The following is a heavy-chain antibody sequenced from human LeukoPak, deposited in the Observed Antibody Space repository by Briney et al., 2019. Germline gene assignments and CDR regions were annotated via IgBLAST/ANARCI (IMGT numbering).Heavy chain of an antibody. CDR1: GGSISSYY. V-gene: IGHV4-59*01. J-gene: IGHJ3*02. D-gene: IGHD3-10*01. CDR3: ARTEPTYYYGSGSYLGAFDI. CDR2: ISYSGST. Sequence: PSETLSLTCTVFGGSISSYYWSWIRQPPGKGLEWIGYISYSGSTNYNPSLKSRVTISVDTSKNQFSLKLSSVTAADTAVYYCARTEPTYYYGSGSYLGAFDIWGQGTMVTVSS.